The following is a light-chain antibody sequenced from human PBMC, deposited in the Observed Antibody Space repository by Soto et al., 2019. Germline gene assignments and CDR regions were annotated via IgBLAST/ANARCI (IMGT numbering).Light chain of an antibody. CDR1: QDINNY. J-gene: IGKJ3*01. CDR3: QQHDHFPLS. CDR2: DAS. V-gene: IGKV1-33*01. Sequence: DIQMTQSPSSLSASVGERVTITCQASQDINNYLNWYQQKPGKAPKLLLYDASSLQTGVPSRFRGTGSGTDFTFTIANLQPDDVVTYDCQQHDHFPLSFGRGTKVDVK.